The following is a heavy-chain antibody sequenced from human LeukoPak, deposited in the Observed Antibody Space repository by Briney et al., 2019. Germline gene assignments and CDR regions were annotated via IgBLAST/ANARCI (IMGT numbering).Heavy chain of an antibody. Sequence: GASVKVSCKASGYTFNGYYKHWVRQAPGQGLEWMGWINPNSGGTNYAQKFQGRVTMTTDTSTSTAYMELRSLRSDDTAVYYCARDLGGIITIFGVVITNYYMAVWGKGTTVTVSS. CDR1: GYTFNGYY. V-gene: IGHV1-2*02. D-gene: IGHD3-3*01. CDR3: ARDLGGIITIFGVVITNYYMAV. CDR2: INPNSGGT. J-gene: IGHJ6*03.